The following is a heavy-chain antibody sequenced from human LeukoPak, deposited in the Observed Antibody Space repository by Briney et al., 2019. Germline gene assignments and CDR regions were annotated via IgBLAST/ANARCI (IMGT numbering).Heavy chain of an antibody. CDR1: GFTFSIYS. CDR3: ARIAAAGTEDYGMDV. CDR2: ISSSSSYI. J-gene: IGHJ6*04. Sequence: GGSLRLSRAASGFTFSIYSMTWDRQAPGKGLELVSSISSSSSYIYYAGSLKGRSTISRDNAENSLYLQMNSLRAEDTAVYYCARIAAAGTEDYGMDVWGTGTTVTVSS. V-gene: IGHV3-21*01. D-gene: IGHD6-13*01.